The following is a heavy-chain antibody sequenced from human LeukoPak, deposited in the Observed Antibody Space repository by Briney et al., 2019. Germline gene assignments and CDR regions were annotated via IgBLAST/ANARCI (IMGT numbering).Heavy chain of an antibody. V-gene: IGHV1-2*02. J-gene: IGHJ4*02. CDR3: ASFTYGSGSYSDY. D-gene: IGHD3-10*01. CDR1: GYTFTGYY. CDR2: INPNSGGT. Sequence: SVKVSCKASGYTFTGYYMHWVRQAPGQGLEWMGWINPNSGGTNYAQKFQGRVTMTRDTSISTAYMELSRLRSDDTAVYYCASFTYGSGSYSDYWGQGTLVTVSS.